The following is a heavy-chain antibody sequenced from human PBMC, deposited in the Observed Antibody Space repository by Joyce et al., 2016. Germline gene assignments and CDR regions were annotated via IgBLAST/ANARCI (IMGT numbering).Heavy chain of an antibody. V-gene: IGHV3-21*02. CDR1: GFMFSTSS. CDR2: ISGDRRFI. Sequence: EVQLVESGGGLVKPGGSLKISCAASGFMFSTSSMSWFRQAPGKGREWFAAISGDRRFIFHADSVRGRFTVSRDNAENSLYLQMKSLRVEDTAVYFCARGGLVYDYSMDVWGQGTTVIVSS. J-gene: IGHJ6*02. D-gene: IGHD2-21*01. CDR3: ARGGLVYDYSMDV.